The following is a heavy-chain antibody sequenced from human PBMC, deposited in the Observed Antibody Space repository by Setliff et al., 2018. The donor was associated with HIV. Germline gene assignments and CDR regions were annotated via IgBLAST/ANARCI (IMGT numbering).Heavy chain of an antibody. CDR1: GLSLSTSGVG. J-gene: IGHJ4*02. Sequence: VSSPTLVNPTQTLTLTCTFSGLSLSTSGVGVGWIRQSPGKALEWLAFIYWNNNKHYSTSLKSRLTVTKDTSKNRVVFTMTNMDPVDTATYYCAYSGRQLRGPYFDFWGQGTPVTV. D-gene: IGHD1-1*01. CDR2: IYWNNNK. V-gene: IGHV2-5*01. CDR3: AYSGRQLRGPYFDF.